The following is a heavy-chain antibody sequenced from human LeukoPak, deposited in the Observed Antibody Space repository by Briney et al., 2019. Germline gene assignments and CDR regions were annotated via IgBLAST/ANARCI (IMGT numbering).Heavy chain of an antibody. CDR3: ARGEYYDRSAYCFY. D-gene: IGHD3-22*01. Sequence: GASVTVSCKASGYTFTGYYMHWVRQAPGQGREWMGWINPNSGGTNYVQRFQGRVTMTRDTSISTAYMELSRLRSDDTAVYYCARGEYYDRSAYCFYWGQGTLVTVSS. J-gene: IGHJ4*02. V-gene: IGHV1-2*02. CDR2: INPNSGGT. CDR1: GYTFTGYY.